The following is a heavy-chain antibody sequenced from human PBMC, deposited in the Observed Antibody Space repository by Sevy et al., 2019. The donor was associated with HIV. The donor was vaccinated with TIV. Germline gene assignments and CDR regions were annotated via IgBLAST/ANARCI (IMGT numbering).Heavy chain of an antibody. V-gene: IGHV5-51*01. J-gene: IGHJ1*01. CDR1: GYSFTSHW. CDR3: ATSRSGYFESSGYYIY. CDR2: IYPEDSET. Sequence: GESLKISCQGSGYSFTSHWIGWVRHMPGKGLEWMGIIYPEDSETRYSPSFQGQVTFSADKSISTAYLQWSSLKASDTGMYYRATSRSGYFESSGYYIYWGPGTLVTVSS. D-gene: IGHD3-22*01.